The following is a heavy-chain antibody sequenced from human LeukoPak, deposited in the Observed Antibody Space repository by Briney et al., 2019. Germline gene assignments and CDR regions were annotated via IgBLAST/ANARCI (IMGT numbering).Heavy chain of an antibody. V-gene: IGHV3-30*02. J-gene: IGHJ4*02. Sequence: GGSLRLSCAASGFTFSSYGMHWVRQAPGKGLEWVAFIRYDGSNKYYADSVKGRFTISRDNSRNTLYLQMNSLSAEDTAVYYCAKATSYRYYFDYWGQGTLVTVSS. CDR3: AKATSYRYYFDY. CDR2: IRYDGSNK. D-gene: IGHD2-2*01. CDR1: GFTFSSYG.